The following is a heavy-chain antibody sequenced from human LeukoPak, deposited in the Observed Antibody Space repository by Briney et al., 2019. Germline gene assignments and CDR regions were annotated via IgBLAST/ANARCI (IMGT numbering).Heavy chain of an antibody. CDR3: ARVALLYYYYMDV. CDR2: IYYSGST. J-gene: IGHJ6*03. D-gene: IGHD2/OR15-2a*01. CDR1: GGSISSYY. V-gene: IGHV4-59*01. Sequence: PSETLSLTCTVSGGSISSYYWSWIRQPPGKGLEWIGYIYYSGSTNYNPSLKSRVTISVDTSKNQFSLELSSVTAADTAVYYCARVALLYYYYMDVWGKGTTVTVSS.